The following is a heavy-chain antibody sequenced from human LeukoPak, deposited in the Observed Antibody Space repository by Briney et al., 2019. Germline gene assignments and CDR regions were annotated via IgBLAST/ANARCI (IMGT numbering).Heavy chain of an antibody. D-gene: IGHD4-23*01. CDR3: ARGYGDNSGAFDI. CDR1: GVSIIVSAYS. CDR2: IYHTGRT. J-gene: IGHJ3*02. Sequence: PSETLSLTCAVSGVSIIVSAYSRSWIRQPPGKGLEWIGYIYHTGRTSYNPSLKSRVTISVDRSKNQFSLKLNSVTAADTAVYYCARGYGDNSGAFDIWGQGTMVTVSS. V-gene: IGHV4-30-2*01.